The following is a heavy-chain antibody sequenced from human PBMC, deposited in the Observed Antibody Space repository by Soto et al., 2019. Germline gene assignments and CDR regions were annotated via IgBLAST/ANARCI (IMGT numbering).Heavy chain of an antibody. Sequence: SETLSLTCAVYGGSFSGYYWSWIRQPPGKGLEWIVEINHSGSTNYNPSLKSRVTISVDTSKNQFSLKLSSVTAADTAVYYCARGHAYCSGGSCYSGYFDYWGQGTLVTVSS. D-gene: IGHD2-15*01. CDR3: ARGHAYCSGGSCYSGYFDY. J-gene: IGHJ4*02. V-gene: IGHV4-34*01. CDR2: INHSGST. CDR1: GGSFSGYY.